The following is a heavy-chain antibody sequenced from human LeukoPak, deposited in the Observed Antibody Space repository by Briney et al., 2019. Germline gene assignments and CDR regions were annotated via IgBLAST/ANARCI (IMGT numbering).Heavy chain of an antibody. CDR3: AKDGRRWLQDYYYGMDV. CDR1: GSTFDDYA. CDR2: ISWNSGSI. J-gene: IGHJ6*02. D-gene: IGHD5-24*01. V-gene: IGHV3-9*01. Sequence: QPGGSLRLSCAASGSTFDDYAMHWVRQAPGRGLEWVSGISWNSGSIGYADSVKGRFTISRDNAKNSLYLQMNSLRAEDTALYYCAKDGRRWLQDYYYGMDVWGQGTTVTVSS.